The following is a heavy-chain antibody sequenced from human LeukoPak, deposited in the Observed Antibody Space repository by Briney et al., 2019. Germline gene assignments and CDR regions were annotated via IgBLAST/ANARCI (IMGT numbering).Heavy chain of an antibody. Sequence: ASVKVSCKASGYTFTSYFMHWVRQAPGQGLEWLGMINPSGSTTTYAQKFQGRVTMTRDTSTSTVYMELSSLRSEDTAVYYCARETSDSWGQGTMVTVSS. CDR2: INPSGSTT. CDR1: GYTFTSYF. J-gene: IGHJ3*01. V-gene: IGHV1-46*01. CDR3: ARETSDS. D-gene: IGHD2-21*02.